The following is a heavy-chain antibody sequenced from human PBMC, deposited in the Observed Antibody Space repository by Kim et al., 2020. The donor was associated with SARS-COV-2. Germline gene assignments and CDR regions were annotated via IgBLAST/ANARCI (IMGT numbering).Heavy chain of an antibody. Sequence: SETLSLTCAVYGGSFSGYYWSWIRQPPGKGLEWIGEINHSGSTNYNPSLKSRVTISVDTSKNQFSLKLSSVTAADTAVYYCARVPGYSSSWYYDYWGQGT. CDR2: INHSGST. V-gene: IGHV4-34*01. D-gene: IGHD6-13*01. CDR3: ARVPGYSSSWYYDY. J-gene: IGHJ4*02. CDR1: GGSFSGYY.